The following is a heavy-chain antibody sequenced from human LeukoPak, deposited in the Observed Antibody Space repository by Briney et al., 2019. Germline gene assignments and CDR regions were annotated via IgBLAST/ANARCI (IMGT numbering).Heavy chain of an antibody. CDR3: AREGYYYDSSGYYNGNAFDI. CDR1: GFTFSSYS. CDR2: ISSSSSYI. D-gene: IGHD3-22*01. Sequence: GGSLRLSCAASGFTFSSYSMNWVRQAPGKGLEWVSSISSSSSYIYYADSVKGRFTISRDNAKNSLYLQMNSLRAEDTAVYYCAREGYYYDSSGYYNGNAFDIWGQGTMVTVSS. V-gene: IGHV3-21*01. J-gene: IGHJ3*02.